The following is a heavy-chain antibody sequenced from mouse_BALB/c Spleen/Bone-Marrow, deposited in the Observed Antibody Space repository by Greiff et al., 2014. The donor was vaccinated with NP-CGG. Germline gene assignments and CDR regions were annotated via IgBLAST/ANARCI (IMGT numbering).Heavy chain of an antibody. CDR1: GFSLFSYG. CDR3: ARMDCYGGY. CDR2: IWGGGNT. J-gene: IGHJ2*01. D-gene: IGHD1-1*01. Sequence: VQLQQSGPGQVQPSQSLSITCTVSGFSLFSYGVHWVRQSPGKGLEWLGVIWGGGNTDYNTAFISRLNISKDNSKSLVFFRMNSLQTNDTAIYYCARMDCYGGYWGQGTTLTVSS. V-gene: IGHV2-2*02.